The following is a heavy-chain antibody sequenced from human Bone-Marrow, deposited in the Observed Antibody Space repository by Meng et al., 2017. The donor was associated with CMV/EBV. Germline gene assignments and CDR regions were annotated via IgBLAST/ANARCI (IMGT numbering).Heavy chain of an antibody. J-gene: IGHJ4*02. V-gene: IGHV3-53*01. CDR1: GFTVSRNF. CDR2: IYSGGST. D-gene: IGHD6-13*01. CDR3: ARGNSWSLFDC. Sequence: GGSLRLSCSASGFTVSRNFMSWVRQAPGKGLEWVSLIYSGGSTFYADSVKGRFTISRDNAKNSLYLQMNSLRAEDTAVYYCARGNSWSLFDCWGQGNLVTVSS.